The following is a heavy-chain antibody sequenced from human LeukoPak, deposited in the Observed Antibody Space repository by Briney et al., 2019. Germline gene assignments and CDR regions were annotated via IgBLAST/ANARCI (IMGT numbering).Heavy chain of an antibody. J-gene: IGHJ4*02. V-gene: IGHV3-21*04. Sequence: PGGSLRLSCAASGFTFSSYSMNWVRQAPGKGLEWVSSISSSSSYIYYADSVKGRFTISRDNAKNSLYLEMNTLRAEDTAVYYCAKGSSSGRPYFFDYWGQGTLVTVSS. CDR2: ISSSSSYI. D-gene: IGHD3-10*01. CDR1: GFTFSSYS. CDR3: AKGSSSGRPYFFDY.